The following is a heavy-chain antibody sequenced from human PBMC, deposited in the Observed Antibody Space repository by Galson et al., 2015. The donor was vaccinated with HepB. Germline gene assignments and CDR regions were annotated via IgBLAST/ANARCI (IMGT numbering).Heavy chain of an antibody. J-gene: IGHJ4*02. CDR2: IRSKANSYAT. CDR1: GFTFSGPA. D-gene: IGHD1-14*01. CDR3: TRPGTGTPSDY. V-gene: IGHV3-73*01. Sequence: SLRLSCAASGFTFSGPAMHWVRQASGKGLEWVGRIRSKANSYATAYAASVKGRFTISRDDSKNTAYLQMNSLKTEDTAVYYCTRPGTGTPSDYWGQGTLVTVSS.